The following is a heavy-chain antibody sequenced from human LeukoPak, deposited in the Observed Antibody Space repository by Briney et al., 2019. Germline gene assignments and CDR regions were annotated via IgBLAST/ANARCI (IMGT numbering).Heavy chain of an antibody. CDR2: IYYSGST. CDR3: TRGSIAYYYMDV. J-gene: IGHJ6*03. D-gene: IGHD3-22*01. Sequence: SQTLSLTCTVSGGSISSYYWSWIRQPPGKGLEWIGNIYYSGSTNYNPSLKSRVTISVDTSKNQFSLKLSSVTAADTAVYYCTRGSIAYYYMDVWGKGTTVTISS. V-gene: IGHV4-59*01. CDR1: GGSISSYY.